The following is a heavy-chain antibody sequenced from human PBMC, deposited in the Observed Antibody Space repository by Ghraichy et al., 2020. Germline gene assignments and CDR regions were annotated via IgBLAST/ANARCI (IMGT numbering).Heavy chain of an antibody. D-gene: IGHD3-22*01. V-gene: IGHV2-70*01. CDR3: VRTGLTYYYDSSGYFSLTMPSFAFDY. Sequence: SGPTLVKPTQTLTLTCTFSGFSLSTDGMCVSWIRQPPGKALQWLALIDWDDDKYYSTSLKTRLTISKDTSKNQVVLTMTNMDPVDTATYYCVRTGLTYYYDSSGYFSLTMPSFAFDYWGQGSLVTVSS. CDR2: IDWDDDK. CDR1: GFSLSTDGMC. J-gene: IGHJ4*02.